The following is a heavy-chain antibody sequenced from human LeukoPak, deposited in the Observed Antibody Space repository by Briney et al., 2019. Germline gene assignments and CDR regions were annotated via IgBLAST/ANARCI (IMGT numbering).Heavy chain of an antibody. J-gene: IGHJ4*01. D-gene: IGHD2-15*01. CDR3: ATDIRRRPLGF. V-gene: IGHV3-66*01. Sequence: PGGSLRLSCAVSGFRVTNDYMNWVRQAPGKGLEWVSIIYAGGSTYYADSVKGRFTISRDSSNNTLFLQMSNLRADDSGLYYCATDIRRRPLGFWGHGTLVTVSS. CDR1: GFRVTNDY. CDR2: IYAGGST.